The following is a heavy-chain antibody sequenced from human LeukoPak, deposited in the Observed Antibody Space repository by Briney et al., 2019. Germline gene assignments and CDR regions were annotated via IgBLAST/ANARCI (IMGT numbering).Heavy chain of an antibody. CDR2: IYYSGST. J-gene: IGHJ6*03. CDR3: ARGFMNYDFWSGPTNQHNMDV. D-gene: IGHD3-3*01. Sequence: SETLSLTCTVSGGSISSSSYYWGWIRQPPGKGLEWIGSIYYSGSTYYNPSLKSRVTISVDTSKNQFSLKLSSVTAADTAVYYCARGFMNYDFWSGPTNQHNMDVWGKGTTVTVSS. V-gene: IGHV4-39*01. CDR1: GGSISSSSYY.